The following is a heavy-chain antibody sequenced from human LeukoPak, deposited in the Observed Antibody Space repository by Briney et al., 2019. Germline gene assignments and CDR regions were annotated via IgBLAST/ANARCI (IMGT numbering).Heavy chain of an antibody. Sequence: ASVKVSCKASGYTFTSYDINWVRQATGQGLEWMGWMSPNSGNTGYAQKFQGRVTMTRNTSISTAYMELSSLRSEDTAVYYCARGYCSSTSCHTDFDYWGQGTLVTVSS. V-gene: IGHV1-8*01. J-gene: IGHJ4*02. D-gene: IGHD2-2*01. CDR3: ARGYCSSTSCHTDFDY. CDR2: MSPNSGNT. CDR1: GYTFTSYD.